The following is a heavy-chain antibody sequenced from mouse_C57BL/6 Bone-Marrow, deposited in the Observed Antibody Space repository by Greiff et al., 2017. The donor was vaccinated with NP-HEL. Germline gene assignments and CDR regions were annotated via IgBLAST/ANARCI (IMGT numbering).Heavy chain of an antibody. CDR1: GFSLTSYG. CDR3: ARNFGYYDYWYFDV. V-gene: IGHV2-2*01. J-gene: IGHJ1*03. D-gene: IGHD2-3*01. Sequence: VQRVESGPGLVQPSQSLSIPCTVSGFSLTSYGVHWVRQSPGKGLEWLGVIWSGGSTDYNAAFISRLSISKDNSKSQVFFKMNSLQADDTAIYYCARNFGYYDYWYFDVWGTGTTVTVSS. CDR2: IWSGGST.